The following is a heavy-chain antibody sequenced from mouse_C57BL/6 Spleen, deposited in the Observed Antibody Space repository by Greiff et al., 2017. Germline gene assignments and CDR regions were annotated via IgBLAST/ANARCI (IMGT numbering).Heavy chain of an antibody. CDR3: ARGFLGDYDPFAY. CDR1: GFNIKNTY. CDR2: IDPANGNT. J-gene: IGHJ3*01. Sequence: VQLQQSVAELVRPGASVKLSCTASGFNIKNTYMHWVKQRPEQGLEWIGRIDPANGNTKYAPKFQGKATITADTSSNPAYLQLSSLTSEDTAIYYCARGFLGDYDPFAYWGQGTLVTVSA. V-gene: IGHV14-3*01. D-gene: IGHD2-4*01.